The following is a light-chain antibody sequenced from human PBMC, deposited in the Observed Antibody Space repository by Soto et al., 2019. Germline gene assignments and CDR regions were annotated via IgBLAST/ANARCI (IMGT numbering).Light chain of an antibody. CDR2: KAS. CDR3: QQYVVYSPWM. V-gene: IGKV1-5*03. J-gene: IGKJ1*01. Sequence: DIQMTQSPSTLSASVGDSFTITCRASQSVSRWLAWYKQKPGEAHKLLIYKASNLESGVSSRFSGSGSGTTFTLTISSLQPDDSATYYCQQYVVYSPWMFGQGTKVE. CDR1: QSVSRW.